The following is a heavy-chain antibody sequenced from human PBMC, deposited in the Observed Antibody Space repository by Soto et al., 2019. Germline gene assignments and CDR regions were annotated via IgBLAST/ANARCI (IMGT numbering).Heavy chain of an antibody. CDR1: GYTFTSYY. CDR2: INPGGGRT. Sequence: QVQLVQSGAEVTKPGASVKLSCNASGYTFTSYYIHWVRQAPGQGLEWVAMINPGGGRTKNAQMFQGRVTLTRDTSTGTVDMELSSLTSADTAVYYCARGPSCGGDCYLFDYWGQGSLVTVSS. V-gene: IGHV1-46*01. D-gene: IGHD2-21*02. CDR3: ARGPSCGGDCYLFDY. J-gene: IGHJ4*02.